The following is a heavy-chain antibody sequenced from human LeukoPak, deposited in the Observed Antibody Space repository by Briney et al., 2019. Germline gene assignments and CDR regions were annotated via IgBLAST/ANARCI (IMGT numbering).Heavy chain of an antibody. D-gene: IGHD1-26*01. Sequence: ASVKVSCKASGYTFTSYDINWVRQATGQGLEWMGWMNPNSGNTGYAEKFQGRVTMTRNISIRTAYMELSTLRSDDTAVYYCAKDQRWESPHYLDSWGQGTLVTVSS. J-gene: IGHJ4*02. CDR2: MNPNSGNT. V-gene: IGHV1-8*01. CDR3: AKDQRWESPHYLDS. CDR1: GYTFTSYD.